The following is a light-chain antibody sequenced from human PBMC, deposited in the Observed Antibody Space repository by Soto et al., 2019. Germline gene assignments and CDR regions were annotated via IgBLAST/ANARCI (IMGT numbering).Light chain of an antibody. Sequence: EIVLTQSPGTLSLSPGERATLSCRASQTVNNNYVAWYQQKPGQAPRLLIFRASYRAAGIPARFSGSGSGTDFTLTISGLEPEDVAVYYCQQRRNWLLTFGGGTKVDI. CDR3: QQRRNWLLT. V-gene: IGKV3-11*01. J-gene: IGKJ4*01. CDR2: RAS. CDR1: QTVNNNY.